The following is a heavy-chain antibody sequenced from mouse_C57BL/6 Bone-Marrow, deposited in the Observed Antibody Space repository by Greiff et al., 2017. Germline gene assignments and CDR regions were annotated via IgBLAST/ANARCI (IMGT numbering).Heavy chain of an antibody. CDR1: GYTFTSYD. J-gene: IGHJ2*01. V-gene: IGHV1-85*01. CDR3: ARSQGGPVPGDD. CDR2: IYPGDGSP. Sequence: QVQLQQSGPELVKPGASVKLSCKASGYTFTSYDINWVQQRPGQGLEWIGWIYPGDGSPKYNEKFKGKATWTVDTSSSTAYMELHSLTSEDSAVYFCARSQGGPVPGDDWGQGTTRTVSS.